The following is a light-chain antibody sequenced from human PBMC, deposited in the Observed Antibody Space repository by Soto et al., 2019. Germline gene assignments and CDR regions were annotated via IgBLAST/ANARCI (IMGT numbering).Light chain of an antibody. CDR2: AAS. Sequence: DIQMTQSPSSLSAFVGDRVTITCRASQGISNYLAWYQQKPERVPTLPIYAASTLRSGVPSRFSGSGSGTDFTLTISSLQPEDVASYYCQEYKTAPFIFGPGTKVDIK. V-gene: IGKV1-27*01. J-gene: IGKJ3*01. CDR1: QGISNY. CDR3: QEYKTAPFI.